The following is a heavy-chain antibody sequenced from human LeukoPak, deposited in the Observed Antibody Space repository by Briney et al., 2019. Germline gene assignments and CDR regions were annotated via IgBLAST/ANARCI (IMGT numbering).Heavy chain of an antibody. CDR2: ISAYNGNT. CDR1: GYTFTRYG. CDR3: ARDFFHGHCSGLTCFLLDS. D-gene: IGHD2-15*01. V-gene: IGHV1-18*01. J-gene: IGHJ4*02. Sequence: ASVKVSCKASGYTFTRYGITWVRQAPGQGLEWMRWISAYNGNTNYAQKFQGRLTVTTDTSTNTAYMALRSLRPDDTAVYYCARDFFHGHCSGLTCFLLDSWGQGSLVTVSS.